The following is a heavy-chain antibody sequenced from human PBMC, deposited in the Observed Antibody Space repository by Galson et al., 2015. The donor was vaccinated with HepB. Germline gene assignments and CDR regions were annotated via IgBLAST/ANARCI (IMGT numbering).Heavy chain of an antibody. V-gene: IGHV3-11*01. CDR1: GFTFSDYY. CDR2: ISSSGSTI. D-gene: IGHD3-3*01. CDR3: ARGNRYYDFWSGYSHPSGLRGVDV. Sequence: SLRLSCAASGFTFSDYYMSWIRQAPGKGLEWVSYISSSGSTIYYADSVKGRFTTSRDNAKNSLYLQMNSLRAEDTAVYYCARGNRYYDFWSGYSHPSGLRGVDVWGKGTTVTVSS. J-gene: IGHJ6*04.